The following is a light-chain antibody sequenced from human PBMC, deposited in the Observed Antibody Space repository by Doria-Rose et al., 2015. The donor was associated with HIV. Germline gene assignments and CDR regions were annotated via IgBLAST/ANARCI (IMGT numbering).Light chain of an antibody. Sequence: DVQMTQSPSSLSASLGDRVTLTCRASQGINNYLAWYQVKPGKVPKLLIYAASTLQPGVPSRFSGAGSGAEFTLTISSLQPEDVATYYCQKYNSAPLFTFGPGTKVDIK. CDR1: QGINNY. CDR2: AAS. J-gene: IGKJ3*01. CDR3: QKYNSAPLFT. V-gene: IGKV1-27*01.